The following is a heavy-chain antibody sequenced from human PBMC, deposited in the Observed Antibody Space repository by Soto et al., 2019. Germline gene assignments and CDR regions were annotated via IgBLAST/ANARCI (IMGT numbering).Heavy chain of an antibody. Sequence: ASVKVSCKASGYTFTSYYLHWVRQAPGQGFEWMGIINPSVGSATYTQKFQGRNTMTRDTSTSSVYMELSSLRYEDTAVYYCVRALRAGDAFDIWGQGTMVTVSS. CDR3: VRALRAGDAFDI. CDR2: INPSVGSA. CDR1: GYTFTSYY. V-gene: IGHV1-46*03. D-gene: IGHD6-13*01. J-gene: IGHJ3*02.